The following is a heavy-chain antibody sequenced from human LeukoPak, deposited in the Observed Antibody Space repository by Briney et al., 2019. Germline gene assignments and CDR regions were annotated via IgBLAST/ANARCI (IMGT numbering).Heavy chain of an antibody. CDR3: ARGEYYYDSSGSNPAEYFQH. D-gene: IGHD3-22*01. CDR1: GTSITTFY. CDR2: MHYSGST. V-gene: IGHV4-59*08. Sequence: SETLSLTCSVSGTSITTFYWTWLRQPPGKGLEWIGYMHYSGSTNYNPSLKSRLTTSVDTSKNQFSLKLSSVTAADTAVYYCARGEYYYDSSGSNPAEYFQHWGQGTLVTVSS. J-gene: IGHJ1*01.